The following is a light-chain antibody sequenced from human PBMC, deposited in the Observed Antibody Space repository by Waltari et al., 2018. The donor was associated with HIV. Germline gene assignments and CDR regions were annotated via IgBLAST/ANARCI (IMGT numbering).Light chain of an antibody. V-gene: IGKV3D-7*01. CDR3: QQDYNLRT. Sequence: PGERVTLSCRASQSVSSSYLTWYQQKPGQAPRLLIYGASTRATSIPARFSGSGSGTDFTLTISSLQTEDFAVYYCQQDYNLRTFGQGTKVEIK. CDR1: QSVSSSY. CDR2: GAS. J-gene: IGKJ1*01.